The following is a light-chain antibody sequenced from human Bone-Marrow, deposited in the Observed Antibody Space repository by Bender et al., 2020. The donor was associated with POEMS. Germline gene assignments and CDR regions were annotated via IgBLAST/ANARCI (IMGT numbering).Light chain of an antibody. V-gene: IGLV3-25*02. Sequence: SYDLTQPPSLSVSPGQTAIINCSEDALPRQYAYWYQQKPGHAPLLVIIKDHERPSGIPDHFSGSSSGTTATLTISGVQAEEEADYYCQSADTSGTDVFGTGTRVTVL. CDR3: QSADTSGTDV. CDR2: KDH. J-gene: IGLJ1*01. CDR1: ALPRQY.